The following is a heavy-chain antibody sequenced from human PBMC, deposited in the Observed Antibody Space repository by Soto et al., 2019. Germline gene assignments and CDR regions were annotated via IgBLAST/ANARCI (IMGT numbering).Heavy chain of an antibody. D-gene: IGHD6-19*01. CDR1: RVAFSKFI. Sequence: SVKVSCKASRVAFSKFIVTWVRQAPGLGLEWVGGIIPVFGTASYAQKFQGRVTITADESTSTSYMEVNNLRSEDTAVYYCAKVRYSSPMGYYYGMDVWGQGTTVTVSS. V-gene: IGHV1-69*13. J-gene: IGHJ6*02. CDR2: IIPVFGTA. CDR3: AKVRYSSPMGYYYGMDV.